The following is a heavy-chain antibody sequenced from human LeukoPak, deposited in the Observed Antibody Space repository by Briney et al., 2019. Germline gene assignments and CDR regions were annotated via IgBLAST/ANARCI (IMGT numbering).Heavy chain of an antibody. CDR3: AKDLLGEPAYYFDY. D-gene: IGHD1-14*01. J-gene: IGHJ4*02. V-gene: IGHV3-9*03. CDR1: GFTFDDYA. Sequence: PGGSLRLSCAASGFTFDDYAMHWVRQAPGKGLEWVSGISWNSGSIGYADSVKGRFTISRDNAKNSLYLQMNSLRAEDMALYYCAKDLLGEPAYYFDYWGQGTLVTVSS. CDR2: ISWNSGSI.